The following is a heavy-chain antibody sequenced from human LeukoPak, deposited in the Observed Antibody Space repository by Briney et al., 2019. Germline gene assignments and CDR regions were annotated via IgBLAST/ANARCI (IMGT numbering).Heavy chain of an antibody. J-gene: IGHJ5*02. CDR2: IYYSGST. D-gene: IGHD3-16*01. Sequence: SETLSPTCTVSGGSISSGGYYWSWIRQPPGKGLEWIGSIYYSGSTYYNPSLKSRVTISVDTSKNQFSLKLSSVTAADTAVYYCARLLWEEKTNWFDPWGQGTLVTVSS. CDR3: ARLLWEEKTNWFDP. CDR1: GGSISSGGYY. V-gene: IGHV4-39*01.